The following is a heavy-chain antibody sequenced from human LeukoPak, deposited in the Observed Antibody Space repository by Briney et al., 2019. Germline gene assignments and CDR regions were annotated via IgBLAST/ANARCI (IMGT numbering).Heavy chain of an antibody. V-gene: IGHV1-2*02. D-gene: IGHD2-15*01. J-gene: IGHJ5*02. CDR1: GYTFTGYY. CDR3: ARAREEDCSGGSCYKGRYNWFDP. Sequence: GASVKVSCKASGYTFTGYYMHWVQQAPGQGLEWMGWINPNSGGTNYAQKFQGRVTMTRDTSISTAYMELSRLRSDDTAVYYCARAREEDCSGGSCYKGRYNWFDPWGQGTLVTVSS. CDR2: INPNSGGT.